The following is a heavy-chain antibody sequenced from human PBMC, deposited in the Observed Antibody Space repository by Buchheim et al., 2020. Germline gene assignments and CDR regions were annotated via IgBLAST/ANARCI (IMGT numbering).Heavy chain of an antibody. CDR2: IYYSGST. J-gene: IGHJ6*02. CDR3: ARGRFLGGACYGMDV. D-gene: IGHD3-3*01. V-gene: IGHV4-39*07. Sequence: QLQLQESGPGLVKPSETLSLTCTVSGGSISSSSYYWGWIRQPPGKGLEWIGSIYYSGSTYYNPSLKSRVTISVDTSKNQFSLKLSSVTAADTAVYYCARGRFLGGACYGMDVWGQGTT. CDR1: GGSISSSSYY.